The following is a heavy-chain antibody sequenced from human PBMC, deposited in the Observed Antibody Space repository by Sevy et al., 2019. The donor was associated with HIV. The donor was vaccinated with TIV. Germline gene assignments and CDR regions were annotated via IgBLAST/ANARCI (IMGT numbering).Heavy chain of an antibody. J-gene: IGHJ4*02. Sequence: GGSLRLSCAASEFTFSNAWMSWVRQAPGKGLEWVGRIKSKTDGGTTDYAAPVKGRFTISRDDSKNTLYLQMNSLKTEDTAVYYCTTGLSIYYYDSSGYYPIDYWGQGTLVTVSS. V-gene: IGHV3-15*01. CDR3: TTGLSIYYYDSSGYYPIDY. CDR2: IKSKTDGGTT. CDR1: EFTFSNAW. D-gene: IGHD3-22*01.